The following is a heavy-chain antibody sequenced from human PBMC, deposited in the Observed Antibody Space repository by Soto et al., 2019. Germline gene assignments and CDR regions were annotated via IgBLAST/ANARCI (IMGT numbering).Heavy chain of an antibody. J-gene: IGHJ6*02. CDR1: GFTFSSYE. Sequence: EVQLVESGGGLVQPGGSLRLSCAASGFTFSSYEMNWVRQAPGKGLEWVSYISSSGSTIYYADSVKGRFTISRDNAKNSLYLQMNSLRAEDTAVYYCAREEGYCSGGSCYYYGMDVWGQGNTVTVSS. CDR3: AREEGYCSGGSCYYYGMDV. CDR2: ISSSGSTI. D-gene: IGHD2-15*01. V-gene: IGHV3-48*03.